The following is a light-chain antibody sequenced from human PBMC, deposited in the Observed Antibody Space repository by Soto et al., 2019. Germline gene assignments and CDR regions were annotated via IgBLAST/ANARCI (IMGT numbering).Light chain of an antibody. CDR3: ASYTGTSSDVL. Sequence: QSALTQPASVSGSPGQSITIACAGTSSDIGAYNYVSWYQQHPGRAPKLMLYEVSHRPSGVSNRFSGSKSANTASLTISGLQPDDEADYYCASYTGTSSDVLFGRGTKLTVL. CDR1: SSDIGAYNY. V-gene: IGLV2-14*01. CDR2: EVS. J-gene: IGLJ2*01.